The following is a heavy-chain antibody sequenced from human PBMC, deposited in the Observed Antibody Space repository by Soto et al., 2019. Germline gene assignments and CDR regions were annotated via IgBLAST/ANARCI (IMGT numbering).Heavy chain of an antibody. CDR2: ISGSGGST. J-gene: IGHJ6*02. Sequence: PGGSLRLSCAASGFTFSSYAMSWVRQAPGKGLEWVSAISGSGGSTYYADSVKGRFTISRDNSKNTLYLQMNSLRAEDTAVYYCAKDTNYDFWSGSLYYGMDVWGQGTTVTVSS. CDR3: AKDTNYDFWSGSLYYGMDV. CDR1: GFTFSSYA. V-gene: IGHV3-23*01. D-gene: IGHD3-3*01.